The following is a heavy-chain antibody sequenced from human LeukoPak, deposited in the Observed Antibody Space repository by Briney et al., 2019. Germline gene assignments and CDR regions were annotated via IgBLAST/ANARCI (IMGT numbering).Heavy chain of an antibody. CDR1: GFTFSSYE. CDR3: ARDRSLTAFDY. J-gene: IGHJ4*02. D-gene: IGHD5-18*01. V-gene: IGHV3-21*01. CDR2: ISSSSSYI. Sequence: GGSLRLSCAASGFTFSSYEMNWVRQAPGKGLEWVSSISSSSSYIHYADSVKGRFTISRDNAKNSLYLQMNSLRAEDTAEYYCARDRSLTAFDYWGLGTLVTVSS.